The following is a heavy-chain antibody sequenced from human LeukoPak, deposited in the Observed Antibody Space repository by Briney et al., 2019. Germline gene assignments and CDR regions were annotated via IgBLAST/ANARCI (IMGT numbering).Heavy chain of an antibody. CDR1: GGTFSSYA. V-gene: IGHV1-69*05. D-gene: IGHD6-19*01. CDR3: ARGIGSGWYAPIDY. CDR2: IISIFGTA. J-gene: IGHJ4*02. Sequence: ASVKVSCKASGGTFSSYAISWVRQAPGQGLEWMGGIISIFGTANYAQKLQGRVTMTTDTSTSTAYMELRSLRSDDTAVYYCARGIGSGWYAPIDYWGQGTLVTVSS.